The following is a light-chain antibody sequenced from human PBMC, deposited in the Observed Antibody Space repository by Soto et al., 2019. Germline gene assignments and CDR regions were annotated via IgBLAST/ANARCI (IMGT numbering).Light chain of an antibody. CDR3: QQYESLPLT. V-gene: IGKV1-33*01. Sequence: DIQMTQSPSSLSASVGDRVTITCQASQDINKNLIWYQQKPGKAPKLLIYDASDLETGVPSRFSGSGSGTGFTCTISSLQPEDFAPYYSQQYESLPLTFGQGTRLQSK. J-gene: IGKJ5*01. CDR1: QDINKN. CDR2: DAS.